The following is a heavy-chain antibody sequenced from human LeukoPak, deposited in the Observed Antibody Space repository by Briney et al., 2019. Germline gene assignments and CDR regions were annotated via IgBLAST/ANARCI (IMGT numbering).Heavy chain of an antibody. Sequence: GGSLRLSCAASGFTFSSYAMSWVRQAPGKGLEWVSGISGSGGSTYYADSVKGRFTISRDNTKNTVYLQMNSVRAEDTAVYYCAKTPRGEYSSSWYFHYWGQGSLVTVAS. V-gene: IGHV3-23*01. CDR1: GFTFSSYA. CDR2: ISGSGGST. J-gene: IGHJ4*02. D-gene: IGHD6-13*01. CDR3: AKTPRGEYSSSWYFHY.